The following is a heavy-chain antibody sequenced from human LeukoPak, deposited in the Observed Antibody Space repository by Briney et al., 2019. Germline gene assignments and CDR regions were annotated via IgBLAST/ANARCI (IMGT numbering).Heavy chain of an antibody. CDR3: ARGLVYSSGYYYGMDV. CDR1: GGSITNYY. V-gene: IGHV4-4*07. J-gene: IGHJ6*02. CDR2: MFSTGST. Sequence: SETLSLTCTVSGGSITNYYWSWIRQPAGKGLEWIWRMFSTGSTNYNPSLKSRVTMSVDTSKNQFSLKLSSVTAADTAVYYCARGLVYSSGYYYGMDVWGQGTTVTVSS. D-gene: IGHD6-19*01.